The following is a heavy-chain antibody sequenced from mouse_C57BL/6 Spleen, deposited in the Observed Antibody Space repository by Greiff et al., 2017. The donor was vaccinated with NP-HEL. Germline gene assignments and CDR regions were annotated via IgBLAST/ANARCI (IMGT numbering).Heavy chain of an antibody. CDR3: ASVFTTVVANSIQFNWYFDV. Sequence: QVQLQQSGPELVKPGASVKLSCKASGYTFTSYDINWVKQRPGQGLEWIGWIYPRDGSTKYNEKFKGKATLTVDTSSSTAYMELHSLTSEDSAVYFCASVFTTVVANSIQFNWYFDVWGTGTTVTVSS. V-gene: IGHV1-85*01. D-gene: IGHD1-1*01. CDR2: IYPRDGST. J-gene: IGHJ1*03. CDR1: GYTFTSYD.